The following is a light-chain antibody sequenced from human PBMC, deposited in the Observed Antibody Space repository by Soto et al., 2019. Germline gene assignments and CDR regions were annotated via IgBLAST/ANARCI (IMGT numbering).Light chain of an antibody. Sequence: QSVLTQPASVSGSPGQSITISCTGTSSDVGGYNFVSWYQQHPGKAPKVMICDVSNRPSGVSNRFSGSKSGTTASLTSSGLQAEDEADYYCSSYTSSRTLVFGGGTKLTVL. V-gene: IGLV2-14*01. CDR3: SSYTSSRTLV. J-gene: IGLJ2*01. CDR2: DVS. CDR1: SSDVGGYNF.